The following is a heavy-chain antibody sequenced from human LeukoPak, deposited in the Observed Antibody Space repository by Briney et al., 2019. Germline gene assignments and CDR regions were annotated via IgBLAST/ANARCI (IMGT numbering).Heavy chain of an antibody. CDR1: GFTFRNYW. D-gene: IGHD3-22*01. V-gene: IGHV3-7*01. CDR2: IGPDGSEK. CDR3: ARYYDGSGFDDAFDI. J-gene: IGHJ3*02. Sequence: PGGSLRLSCAASGFTFRNYWMTWVRQGPRKGLEWVANIGPDGSEKFYLDSVEGRFTISRDNARESLSLHMNSLRAEDTAVYYCARYYDGSGFDDAFDIWGQGTMVTVSS.